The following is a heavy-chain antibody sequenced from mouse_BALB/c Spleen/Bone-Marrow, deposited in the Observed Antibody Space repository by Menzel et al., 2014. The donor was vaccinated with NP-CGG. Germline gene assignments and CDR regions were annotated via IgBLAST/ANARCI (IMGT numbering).Heavy chain of an antibody. J-gene: IGHJ2*01. D-gene: IGHD1-2*01. V-gene: IGHV5-12-2*01. CDR3: ARRSAATYYFDY. Sequence: EVHLVESGGGLVQPGGSLKLSCAASGFTFSSYTMSWVRQTPEKRLEWVAYISNGGGSTYYPDTVKGRFTISRDNAKNTLYLQMSSLKSGDTAMYYCARRSAATYYFDYWGQGTTLTVSS. CDR1: GFTFSSYT. CDR2: ISNGGGST.